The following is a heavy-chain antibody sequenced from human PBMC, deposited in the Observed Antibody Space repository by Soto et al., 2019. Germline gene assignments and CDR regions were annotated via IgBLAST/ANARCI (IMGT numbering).Heavy chain of an antibody. J-gene: IGHJ6*02. Sequence: PSETLSFTCAVYGGSFSGYYWSWIRQPPGKGLEWIGEINHSGSTNYNPSLKSRVTISVDTSKNQFSLKLSSVTAADTAVYYCARSFYYYGMDVWGQGTTVTVSS. V-gene: IGHV4-34*01. CDR2: INHSGST. CDR3: ARSFYYYGMDV. CDR1: GGSFSGYY.